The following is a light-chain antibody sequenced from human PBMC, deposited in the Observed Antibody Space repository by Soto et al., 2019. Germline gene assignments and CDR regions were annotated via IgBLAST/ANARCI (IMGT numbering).Light chain of an antibody. V-gene: IGKV3-20*01. CDR2: GAF. J-gene: IGKJ1*01. CDR1: RSVSSNH. CDR3: QQYGGSAT. Sequence: EIVLTQSPGTLSLSPGERATLSCRASRSVSSNHLAWYQQRPGQAPRLLIYGAFIRATGIPDRFSGSGSATDFTLTISRLEPEDFAVYYCQQYGGSATFGQGTKV.